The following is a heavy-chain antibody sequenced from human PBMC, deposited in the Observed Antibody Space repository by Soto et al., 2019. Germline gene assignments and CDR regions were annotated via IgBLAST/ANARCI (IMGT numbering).Heavy chain of an antibody. CDR1: GDTFNFYS. Sequence: QVQLVQSGAEVKRPGSSVKVSCKASGDTFNFYSINWVRQAPGLGLEWMGRVNPIVSRANYAQKFQGRVTMTAHKSTSTAYMELSSLRSADTAIYYSASSYGSGYRAFDYWGQGALVTVSS. D-gene: IGHD3-10*01. V-gene: IGHV1-69*02. CDR2: VNPIVSRA. J-gene: IGHJ4*02. CDR3: ASSYGSGYRAFDY.